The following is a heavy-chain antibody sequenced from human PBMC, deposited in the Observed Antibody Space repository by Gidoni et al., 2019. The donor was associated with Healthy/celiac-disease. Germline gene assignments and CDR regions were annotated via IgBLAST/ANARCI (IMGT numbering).Heavy chain of an antibody. V-gene: IGHV1-46*01. CDR1: GYTFTSYS. J-gene: IGHJ6*03. CDR3: ARDGSLRAGTGYYYYYMDV. D-gene: IGHD6-19*01. CDR2: INPSGGST. Sequence: QVQLVQSGAEVKKPGASVKVSCKASGYTFTSYSMHWVRQAPGQGLEWMGIINPSGGSTSYAQKFQGRVTMTRDTSTSTVYMELSSLRSEDTAVYYCARDGSLRAGTGYYYYYMDVWGKGTTVTVSS.